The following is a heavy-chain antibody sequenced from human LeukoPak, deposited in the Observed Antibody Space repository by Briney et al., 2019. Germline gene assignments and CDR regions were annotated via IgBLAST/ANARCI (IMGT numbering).Heavy chain of an antibody. D-gene: IGHD5-18*01. J-gene: IGHJ4*02. CDR1: GLTFSSYS. V-gene: IGHV3-21*01. CDR2: INSSSNYI. Sequence: GGSLRLSCSASGLTFSSYSMKCVPQARGKGLEWVSSINSSSNYIYYPDTVKGRFTISRDNAKNSLYLQMNSLRAEDTAVYYCARESEVWATAMVDYSGEGTLVTVSS. CDR3: ARESEVWATAMVDY.